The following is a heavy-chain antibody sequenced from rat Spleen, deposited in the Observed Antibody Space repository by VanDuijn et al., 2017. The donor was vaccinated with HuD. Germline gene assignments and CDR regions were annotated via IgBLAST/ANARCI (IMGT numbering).Heavy chain of an antibody. CDR1: GFTFSDFY. Sequence: EVQLVESGGGLVQPGGSKKLSCAALGFTFSDFYMAWVRQAPTKGLEWVASITTGGDNTYYRDSVQGRFTISRDNVKSTLYLQMDSLRSEDTATYYCARLWGGMATGGFFHYWGQGVMVTVSS. J-gene: IGHJ2*01. D-gene: IGHD1-11*01. CDR3: ARLWGGMATGGFFHY. V-gene: IGHV5-25*01. CDR2: ITTGGDNT.